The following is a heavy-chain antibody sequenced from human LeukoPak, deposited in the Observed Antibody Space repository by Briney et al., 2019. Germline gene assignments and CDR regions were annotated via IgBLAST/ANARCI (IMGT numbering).Heavy chain of an antibody. CDR3: ARELPFDY. CDR2: IKSDGSRT. Sequence: GLVWISRIKSDGSRTDYADSVKGRFTISRDNAKNTLYLQMNSLRAEDTAVYYCARELPFDYWGQGTLVTVSS. J-gene: IGHJ4*02. V-gene: IGHV3-74*01. D-gene: IGHD2-15*01.